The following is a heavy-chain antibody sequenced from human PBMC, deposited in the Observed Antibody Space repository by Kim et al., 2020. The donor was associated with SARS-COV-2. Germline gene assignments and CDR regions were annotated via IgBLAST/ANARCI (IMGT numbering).Heavy chain of an antibody. V-gene: IGHV4-34*01. Sequence: SETLSLTCAVYGGSFSGYYWSWIRQPPGKGLEWIGEINHSGSTNYNPSLKSRVTISVDTSKNQFSLRLSSVTAADTAVYYCARGTHDFWSGYYPHILNW. CDR3: ARGTHDFWSGYYPHILNW. CDR1: GGSFSGYY. J-gene: IGHJ5*01. D-gene: IGHD3-3*01. CDR2: INHSGST.